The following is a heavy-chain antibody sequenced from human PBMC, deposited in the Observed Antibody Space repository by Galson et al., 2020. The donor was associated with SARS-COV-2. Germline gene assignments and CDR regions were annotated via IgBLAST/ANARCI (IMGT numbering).Heavy chain of an antibody. CDR2: IYHSGNT. CDR3: ERGNEFRPYSAFKN. Sequence: SQTLSLTCAVSGYSISSGYHWGWIRQPPGKGLECIGSIYHSGNTYYNPSLESRVTISVDTSKNQFSLKLRSVTAADTAVYYCERGNEFRPYSAFKNWGQGILVTVSS. V-gene: IGHV4-38-2*01. CDR1: GYSISSGYH. D-gene: IGHD1-26*01. J-gene: IGHJ4*02.